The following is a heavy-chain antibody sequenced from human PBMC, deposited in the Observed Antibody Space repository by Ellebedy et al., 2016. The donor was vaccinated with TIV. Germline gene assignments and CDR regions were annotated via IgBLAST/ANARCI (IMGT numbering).Heavy chain of an antibody. CDR3: ARGNEIPGPEPLDN. V-gene: IGHV3-66*01. CDR2: LYSGGTI. Sequence: GESLKISCAASGFIVSSNYMSWVRQAPGKGLEWVATLYSGGTILYADSVKGRFTISRDNSKNTLYLQMNNLRAEDTALYYCARGNEIPGPEPLDNWGQGTLVIVSS. CDR1: GFIVSSNY. D-gene: IGHD1-14*01. J-gene: IGHJ4*02.